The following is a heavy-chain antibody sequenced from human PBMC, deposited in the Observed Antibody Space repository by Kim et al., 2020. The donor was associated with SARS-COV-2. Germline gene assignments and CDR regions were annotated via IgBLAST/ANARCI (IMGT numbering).Heavy chain of an antibody. CDR1: GGTFSSYA. Sequence: SVKVSCKASGGTFSSYAISWVRQAPGQGLEWMGGIIPIFGTANYAQKFQGRVTITADESTSTAYMELSSLRSEDTAVYYCARALGSVLIRSVPQYGAFYGMDVWGQGTTVTVSS. CDR3: ARALGSVLIRSVPQYGAFYGMDV. D-gene: IGHD3-16*01. CDR2: IIPIFGTA. V-gene: IGHV1-69*13. J-gene: IGHJ6*02.